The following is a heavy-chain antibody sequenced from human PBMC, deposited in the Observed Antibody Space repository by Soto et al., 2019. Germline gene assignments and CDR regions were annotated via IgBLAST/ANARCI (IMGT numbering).Heavy chain of an antibody. V-gene: IGHV3-66*03. D-gene: IGHD2-2*01. Sequence: GGSLRLSCAASGFTVSSNYMSWVRQAPGKGLEWVSVIYSCGSTYYADSVKGRFTISRDNSKNTLYLQMNSLRAEDTAVYYCARRDCSSTSCYLYLWDWLDPWGQGTLVTVSS. CDR2: IYSCGST. J-gene: IGHJ5*02. CDR1: GFTVSSNY. CDR3: ARRDCSSTSCYLYLWDWLDP.